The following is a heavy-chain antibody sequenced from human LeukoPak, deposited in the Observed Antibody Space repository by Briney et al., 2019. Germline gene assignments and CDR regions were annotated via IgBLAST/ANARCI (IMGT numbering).Heavy chain of an antibody. CDR1: GFTFSSYS. D-gene: IGHD3-10*01. J-gene: IGHJ4*02. CDR2: ISSSSSYI. V-gene: IGHV3-21*01. Sequence: GGSLRLSCAASGFTFSSYSMSWVRQAPGKGLEWVSSISSSSSYIYYADSVKGRFTISRDNAKNSLYLQMNSLRAEDTAVYYCARVRYYYGSGSTGGNDYWGQGPLVTVSS. CDR3: ARVRYYYGSGSTGGNDY.